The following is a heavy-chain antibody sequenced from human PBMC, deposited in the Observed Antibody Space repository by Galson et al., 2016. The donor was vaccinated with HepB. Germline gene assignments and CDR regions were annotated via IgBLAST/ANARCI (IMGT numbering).Heavy chain of an antibody. J-gene: IGHJ3*02. Sequence: SETLSLTCTVSAGSVSSGGYYWGWIRQPPGKGLEWIGTIHFRGSPYYTPSLKGRSSMSVDTSKNQISLIMSSVTAADTAVYFCARSNNHDFWSGYYPGFDIWGQGTRVSVSS. CDR3: ARSNNHDFWSGYYPGFDI. D-gene: IGHD3-3*01. CDR1: AGSVSSGGYY. V-gene: IGHV4-39*01. CDR2: IHFRGSP.